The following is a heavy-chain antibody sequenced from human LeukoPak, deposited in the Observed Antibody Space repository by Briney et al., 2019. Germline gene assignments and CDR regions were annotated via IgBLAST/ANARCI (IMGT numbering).Heavy chain of an antibody. CDR2: ISGSGDRT. V-gene: IGHV3-23*01. CDR1: GFTFDDYA. Sequence: PGGSLRLSCAASGFTFDDYAMHWVRQAPGKGLEWVSTISGSGDRTYYADSVKGRFTISRDNSKNTLFLHMNSLRAEDTAVYSCAKGYYGSGSYGWFDCWGQGTLVTVSS. D-gene: IGHD3-10*01. J-gene: IGHJ4*02. CDR3: AKGYYGSGSYGWFDC.